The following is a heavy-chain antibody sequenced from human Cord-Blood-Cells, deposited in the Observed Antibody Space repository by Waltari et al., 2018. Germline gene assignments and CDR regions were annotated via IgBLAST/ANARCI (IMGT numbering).Heavy chain of an antibody. V-gene: IGHV4-34*01. CDR2: INHSGST. Sequence: QVQLQQWGAGRLKPSETLSLTCAVYGGSSGGYYWSWIRQRPGKGLEWIGEINHSGSTNYNPALKSRVTISVDTSKNQFSLKLSSMTAADTAVYYCARDHRGVGVVIRGFGPWGQGTLVTVSS. D-gene: IGHD3-3*01. J-gene: IGHJ5*02. CDR1: GGSSGGYY. CDR3: ARDHRGVGVVIRGFGP.